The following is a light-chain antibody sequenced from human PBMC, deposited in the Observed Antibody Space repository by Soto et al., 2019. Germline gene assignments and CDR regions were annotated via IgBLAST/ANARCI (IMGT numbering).Light chain of an antibody. CDR3: QQYGNPPPNA. J-gene: IGKJ2*01. CDR2: GAS. CDR1: QSISSSY. Sequence: EIVLTQSPGTLSLSPGERATLSCRASQSISSSYLAWYQQKPGQAPRVLIYGASSRATGIPDRFRGSGSGTDFTLTISRLEPEDFAVYFCQQYGNPPPNAVGQETKVEIK. V-gene: IGKV3-20*01.